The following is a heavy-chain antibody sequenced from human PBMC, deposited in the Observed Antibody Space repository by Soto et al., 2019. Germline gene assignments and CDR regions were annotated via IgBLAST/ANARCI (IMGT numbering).Heavy chain of an antibody. CDR2: IYYSGST. V-gene: IGHV4-59*01. CDR3: ARVMVRGVAAESPYYYYGMDV. J-gene: IGHJ6*02. D-gene: IGHD3-10*01. CDR1: GGSISSYY. Sequence: TLSITCTVSGGSISSYYWSWIRHPPGKGLEWIGYIYYSGSTNYNPSLKSRVTISVDTSKNQFSLKLSSVTAADTAVYYCARVMVRGVAAESPYYYYGMDVWGQGTTVTVSS.